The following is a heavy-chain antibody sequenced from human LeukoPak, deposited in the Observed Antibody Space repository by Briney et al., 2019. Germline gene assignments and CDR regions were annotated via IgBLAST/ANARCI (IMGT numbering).Heavy chain of an antibody. J-gene: IGHJ5*02. V-gene: IGHV4-59*08. CDR1: GGSISRYY. CDR3: ARMFRSSWYINWFDP. Sequence: PSETLSLTCTVSGGSISRYYWSWIRQPPGKGLEWIGSIYHSGSTSYNPSLKSRLTISVDTSKNQFSLKLNFVTAADTAMYYCARMFRSSWYINWFDPWGQGTLVTVSS. D-gene: IGHD6-13*01. CDR2: IYHSGST.